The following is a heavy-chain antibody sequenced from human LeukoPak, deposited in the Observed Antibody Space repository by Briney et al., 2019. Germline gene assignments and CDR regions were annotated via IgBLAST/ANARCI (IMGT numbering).Heavy chain of an antibody. J-gene: IGHJ4*02. V-gene: IGHV1-18*01. Sequence: ASVKVSCKAAGYNFTSYAISWVRQAPGQGLEWMGWTSAYNGNTNYAQKLQGRVTMTTDTSTSTAYMELRSLRSDDTAVYYCARDGRNYDLDYFDYWGQGTLVTVSS. CDR1: GYNFTSYA. CDR3: ARDGRNYDLDYFDY. D-gene: IGHD3-3*01. CDR2: TSAYNGNT.